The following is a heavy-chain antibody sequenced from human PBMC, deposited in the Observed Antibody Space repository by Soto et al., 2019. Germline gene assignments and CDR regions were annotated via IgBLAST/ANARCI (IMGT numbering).Heavy chain of an antibody. CDR1: GASISSGDYY. CDR2: IYYSGST. V-gene: IGHV4-30-4*01. Sequence: QVQLQESGPGLVKPSQTLSLTCTVSGASISSGDYYWTWIRQPPGKGLEWIGSIYYSGSTYYNPSLXXXVXXSVDTSNNQFSLKLSSVTAADTAVYYCARASYDSSTYYLDYWGQGTLVTVSS. D-gene: IGHD3-22*01. CDR3: ARASYDSSTYYLDY. J-gene: IGHJ4*02.